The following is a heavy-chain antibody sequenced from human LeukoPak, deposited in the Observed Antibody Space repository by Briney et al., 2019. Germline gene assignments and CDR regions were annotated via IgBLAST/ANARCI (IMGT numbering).Heavy chain of an antibody. CDR2: IYHSGST. CDR3: ASARTSSRSWFTFDY. V-gene: IGHV4-28*01. D-gene: IGHD6-13*01. Sequence: PSDTLSLTCAVSGYSISSGNWWGWIRQPPGKGLEWIGYIYHSGSTYYNPSLKSRVTMSVDTSKNQFSLNLSSVTAADTAVYYCASARTSSRSWFTFDYWGQGILVTVSS. J-gene: IGHJ4*02. CDR1: GYSISSGNW.